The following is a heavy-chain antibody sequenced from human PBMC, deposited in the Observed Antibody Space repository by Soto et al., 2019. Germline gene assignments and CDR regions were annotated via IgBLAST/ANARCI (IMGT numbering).Heavy chain of an antibody. D-gene: IGHD4-17*01. CDR1: GFTFSTYG. Sequence: QVQLGESGGGEVQPGRSLTISCAASGFTFSTYGMHWVRQTPGKGLEWVAVISYDGTNKFYSDSVKGRFTISRDNFKNPLTLQMNTLRSDDTAVYSCAKDLQSYGDYDYYCYGMDVWGLGTRVTVSS. CDR2: ISYDGTNK. J-gene: IGHJ6*02. V-gene: IGHV3-30*18. CDR3: AKDLQSYGDYDYYCYGMDV.